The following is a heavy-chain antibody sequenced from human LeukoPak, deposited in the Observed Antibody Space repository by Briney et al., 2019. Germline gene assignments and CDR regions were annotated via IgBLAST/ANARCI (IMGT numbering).Heavy chain of an antibody. V-gene: IGHV4-61*02. Sequence: SETLSLTCTVSGGSISSGSYYWSWIRQPAGKGLEWIGRIYTSGSTNYNPSLKSRVTISVDTSKNQFSLKLSSVTAADTAVYYCPRAVYYYNYYMDVWGKGTTVTVSS. CDR2: IYTSGST. J-gene: IGHJ6*03. CDR1: GGSISSGSYY. CDR3: PRAVYYYNYYMDV.